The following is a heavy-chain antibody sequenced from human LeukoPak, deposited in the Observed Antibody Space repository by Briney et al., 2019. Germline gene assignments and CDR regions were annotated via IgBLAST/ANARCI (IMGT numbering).Heavy chain of an antibody. CDR2: INSDGSST. CDR1: GFTFSSYA. CDR3: ARDWRIFLVGIVGASPFDN. V-gene: IGHV3-74*01. J-gene: IGHJ4*02. Sequence: PGGSLRLSCAASGFTFSSYAMSWVRQAPGKGLVGVSRINSDGSSTSYADSVKGRFSISRDNAKNTLYLQMNSLRAEDTAVYYCARDWRIFLVGIVGASPFDNWGQGTLVTVSS. D-gene: IGHD1-26*01.